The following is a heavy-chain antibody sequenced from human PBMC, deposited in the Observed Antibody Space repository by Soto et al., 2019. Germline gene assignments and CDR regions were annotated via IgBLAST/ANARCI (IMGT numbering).Heavy chain of an antibody. V-gene: IGHV4-30-4*01. Sequence: SETLSLTCTVSGGSISSGDYYWSWIRQPPGKGLEWIGYIYQSGVTSYNPSLASRVSISLDRSNNQCSLKLKSVTAADTAVYFCAGMPYTSGLRFDPWGPGTLVTVSS. J-gene: IGHJ5*02. CDR2: IYQSGVT. CDR3: AGMPYTSGLRFDP. CDR1: GGSISSGDYY. D-gene: IGHD6-19*01.